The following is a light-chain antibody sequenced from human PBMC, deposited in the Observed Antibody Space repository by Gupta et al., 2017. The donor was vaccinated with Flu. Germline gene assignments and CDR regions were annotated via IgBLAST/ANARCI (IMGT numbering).Light chain of an antibody. J-gene: IGKJ3*01. Sequence: DFVMTQSALSLRVTLGEPASISCRSSQSLLHSNGYNYLDWYLQKPGQSPQLLIYLGSNRASGVPDRFSGSGSGTDFTLKISRVEAEDVGVYYCMQALQTPFTFGPGTKVDIK. CDR3: MQALQTPFT. CDR1: QSLLHSNGYNY. CDR2: LGS. V-gene: IGKV2-28*01.